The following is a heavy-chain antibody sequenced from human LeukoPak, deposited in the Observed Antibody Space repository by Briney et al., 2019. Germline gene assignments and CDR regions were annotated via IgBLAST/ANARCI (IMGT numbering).Heavy chain of an antibody. CDR3: AQEQPNSAQWLVLYNFDY. J-gene: IGHJ4*02. V-gene: IGHV3-23*01. Sequence: GGSLRLSCAASGITFSSYAMSWVRQAPGKGLEWVSAISGSGVSTYYADSVKGRFTISRDKSKNTPYLQMNSLRAEDTAIYYCAQEQPNSAQWLVLYNFDYWGQGTLVTVSS. D-gene: IGHD6-19*01. CDR1: GITFSSYA. CDR2: ISGSGVST.